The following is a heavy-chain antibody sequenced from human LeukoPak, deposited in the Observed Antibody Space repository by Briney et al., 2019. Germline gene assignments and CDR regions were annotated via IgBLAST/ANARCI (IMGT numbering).Heavy chain of an antibody. J-gene: IGHJ4*02. Sequence: GGSLRLSCAASGFTFSSYSMNWVRQAPGKGLEWVSAISGSGGSTYYADSVKGRFTISRDNSKNTLYLQMNSLRAEDTAVYYCAKGGYGDYNLFDYWGQGTLVTVSS. CDR1: GFTFSSYS. V-gene: IGHV3-23*01. CDR2: ISGSGGST. CDR3: AKGGYGDYNLFDY. D-gene: IGHD4-17*01.